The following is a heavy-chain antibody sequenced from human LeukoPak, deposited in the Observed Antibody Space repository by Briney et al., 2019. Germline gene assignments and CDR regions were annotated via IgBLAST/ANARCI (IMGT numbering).Heavy chain of an antibody. Sequence: SETLSLTCTVSGGSISSYYWSWIRQPPGKGLEWIGYIYYSGSTSYNPSLKSRVTISVDTSKNQFSLKLSSVTAADTAVYYCARAYYDFWSGYSIDYYYYYYMDVWGKGTTVTVSS. D-gene: IGHD3-3*01. J-gene: IGHJ6*03. CDR2: IYYSGST. CDR3: ARAYYDFWSGYSIDYYYYYYMDV. CDR1: GGSISSYY. V-gene: IGHV4-59*01.